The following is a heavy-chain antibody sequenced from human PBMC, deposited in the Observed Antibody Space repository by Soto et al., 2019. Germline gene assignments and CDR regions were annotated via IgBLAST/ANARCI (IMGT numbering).Heavy chain of an antibody. CDR2: IRSRTNNYAT. Sequence: EVQLVESGGGLVQPGGSLKLSCAASGFTFGGSAMHWVRQASGKGLEWVGHIRSRTNNYATEYAASVKGRFTISRDDSKNTANLQMNSLKPEDTAVYYCTRRTDFWGLMSYWGQGTLVTVSS. CDR1: GFTFGGSA. D-gene: IGHD3-3*01. CDR3: TRRTDFWGLMSY. V-gene: IGHV3-73*02. J-gene: IGHJ4*02.